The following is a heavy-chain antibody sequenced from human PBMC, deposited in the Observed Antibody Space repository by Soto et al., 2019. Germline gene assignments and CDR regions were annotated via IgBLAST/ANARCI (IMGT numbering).Heavy chain of an antibody. CDR3: TADRTLAY. Sequence: SETLSLTCTVSGGSISSSSYYWGWIRQPPGKGLEWIGSIYYSGSTYYNPSLKSRVTISVDTSKNQFSLKLSSVTAADTAVYYGTADRTLAYWARGTLVPVSS. CDR1: GGSISSSSYY. CDR2: IYYSGST. V-gene: IGHV4-39*01. J-gene: IGHJ4*02.